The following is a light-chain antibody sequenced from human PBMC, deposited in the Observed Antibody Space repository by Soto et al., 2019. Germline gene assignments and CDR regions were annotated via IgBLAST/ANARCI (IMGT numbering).Light chain of an antibody. CDR2: DVS. CDR3: SSYTRSNTVI. J-gene: IGLJ2*01. V-gene: IGLV2-14*01. Sequence: QSALTQPASVSGSPGQSIAISCTGTSSDVGGYNYVSWYQQHPGKAPKLMIYDVSARPSGVSNRFSGSKSDNTASLTISGLQAEDEADYYCSSYTRSNTVIFGGGTKLTVL. CDR1: SSDVGGYNY.